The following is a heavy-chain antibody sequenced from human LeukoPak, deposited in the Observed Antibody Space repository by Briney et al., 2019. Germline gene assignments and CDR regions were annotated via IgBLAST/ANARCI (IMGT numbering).Heavy chain of an antibody. CDR2: ISWNSGSI. CDR1: GFTFDDYA. CDR3: AKDIGWIAAANALDI. Sequence: PGRSLGLPCAASGFTFDDYAMHWVRQAPGKGLEWVSGISWNSGSIGYADSVKGRFTISRDNAKNSLYLQMNSLRAEDMALYYCAKDIGWIAAANALDIWGQGTMVTVSS. D-gene: IGHD6-13*01. V-gene: IGHV3-9*03. J-gene: IGHJ3*02.